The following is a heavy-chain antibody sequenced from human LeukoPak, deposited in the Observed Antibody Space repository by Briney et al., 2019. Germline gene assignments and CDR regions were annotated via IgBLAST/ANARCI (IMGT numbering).Heavy chain of an antibody. V-gene: IGHV3-30-3*01. D-gene: IGHD6-13*01. Sequence: GGSLRLSCAASGFTFSSYAMHWVRQAPGKGLEWVAVISYDGSNKYYAESVKGRFTISRDNSKNTLYLQMNSLRAEDTAIYYCARSLPYGTTWYGRSDFWGQGTLVTVSS. CDR2: ISYDGSNK. J-gene: IGHJ4*02. CDR1: GFTFSSYA. CDR3: ARSLPYGTTWYGRSDF.